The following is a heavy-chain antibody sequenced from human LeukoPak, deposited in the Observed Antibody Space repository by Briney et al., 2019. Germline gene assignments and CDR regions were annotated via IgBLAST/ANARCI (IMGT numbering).Heavy chain of an antibody. CDR2: INPSGGST. V-gene: IGHV1-46*01. D-gene: IGHD6-19*01. CDR3: ARVFGYSSGWSLRSPYDAFDI. CDR1: GYTFTGYY. Sequence: ASVKVSCKASGYTFTGYYMRWVRQAPGQGLEWMGIINPSGGSTSYAQKFQGRVTMTRDMSTSTVYMELSSLRSEDTAVYYCARVFGYSSGWSLRSPYDAFDIWGQGTMVTVSS. J-gene: IGHJ3*02.